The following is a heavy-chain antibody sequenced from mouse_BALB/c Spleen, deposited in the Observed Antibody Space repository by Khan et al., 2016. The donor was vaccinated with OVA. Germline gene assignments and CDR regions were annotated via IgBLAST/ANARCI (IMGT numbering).Heavy chain of an antibody. Sequence: VQLQQSGAELVRPGASVKLSCKTSGYIFTSYWIHWVKQRSGQGLEWIARIYHGTDNSYYNEKFKDQATLTGDKSYSPASMQMSRLKSEDKAVYFCAIEEALYPFDHWGQGTTLTVSS. CDR3: AIEEALYPFDH. V-gene: IGHV1S132*01. CDR2: IYHGTDNS. CDR1: GYIFTSYW. J-gene: IGHJ2*01.